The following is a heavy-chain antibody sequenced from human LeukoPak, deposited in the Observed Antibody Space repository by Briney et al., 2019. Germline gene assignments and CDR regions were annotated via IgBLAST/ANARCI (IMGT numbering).Heavy chain of an antibody. CDR3: ARERARKGYSYGTDAFDI. Sequence: GGSLRLSCAASGFTFDDYAMHWVRQAPGKGLEWVSGISWNSGSIGYADSVKGRFTISRDNAKNSLYLQMNSLRAEDTAVYYCARERARKGYSYGTDAFDIWGQGTMVTVSS. CDR1: GFTFDDYA. V-gene: IGHV3-9*01. D-gene: IGHD5-18*01. CDR2: ISWNSGSI. J-gene: IGHJ3*02.